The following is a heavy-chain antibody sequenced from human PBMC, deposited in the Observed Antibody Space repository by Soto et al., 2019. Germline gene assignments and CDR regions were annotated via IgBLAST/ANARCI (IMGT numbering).Heavy chain of an antibody. CDR3: VCGGNFFVY. V-gene: IGHV3-7*01. Sequence: EVQLVESGGGLVQPGGSLRLPCAASGFTFSTYWMTWVRQPPGKGLEWVAGINQDGSERYYVDSVRGRFTISRDNAKNSRYLQMNSLRAEDTAVYYCVCGGNFFVYWGQGTLVTVSP. CDR2: INQDGSER. D-gene: IGHD3-16*01. CDR1: GFTFSTYW. J-gene: IGHJ4*02.